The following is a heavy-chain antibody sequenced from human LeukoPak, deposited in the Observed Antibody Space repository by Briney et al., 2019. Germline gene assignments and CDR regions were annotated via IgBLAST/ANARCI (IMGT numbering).Heavy chain of an antibody. D-gene: IGHD6-6*01. V-gene: IGHV3-48*03. CDR3: ARLYSSSSGLRASDY. CDR2: ISSSGSTI. Sequence: GGSLRLSCAASGFTFRSYEMNWVRQAPGKGLEWVSYISSSGSTIFYADSVKGRFTISRDNAKNSLYLQMNSLRAEDTAVYYCARLYSSSSGLRASDYWGRGTLVTVSS. CDR1: GFTFRSYE. J-gene: IGHJ4*02.